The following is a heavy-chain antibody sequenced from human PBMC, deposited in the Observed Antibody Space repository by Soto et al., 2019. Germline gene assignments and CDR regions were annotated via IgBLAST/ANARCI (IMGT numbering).Heavy chain of an antibody. Sequence: SETLSLTCTVSGDSISSGGYYWNWVRQHPGKGLEWIGYIFYSGSTFYSPSLKSRVFISVDKSKNQFSLRLNSVTAAGTAVYYCARSSITISGIITHGMDVWGQGTTVTVSS. CDR2: IFYSGST. V-gene: IGHV4-31*03. J-gene: IGHJ6*02. D-gene: IGHD3-3*01. CDR1: GDSISSGGYY. CDR3: ARSSITISGIITHGMDV.